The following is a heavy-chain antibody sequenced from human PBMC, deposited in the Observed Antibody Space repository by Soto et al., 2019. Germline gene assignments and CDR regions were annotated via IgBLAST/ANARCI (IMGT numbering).Heavy chain of an antibody. Sequence: QVQLQESGPGLVKPSQTLSLTCTVSGGSISSGGYYWSWIRQHPGKDLEWIGYIYYSGSTSYNPSLKSRVTITVDTSKNQFSLKVSSVTAADTAVYYCARGYDYGDYELKNDAFDIWGQGTMVTVSS. V-gene: IGHV4-31*03. J-gene: IGHJ3*02. CDR3: ARGYDYGDYELKNDAFDI. D-gene: IGHD4-17*01. CDR2: IYYSGST. CDR1: GGSISSGGYY.